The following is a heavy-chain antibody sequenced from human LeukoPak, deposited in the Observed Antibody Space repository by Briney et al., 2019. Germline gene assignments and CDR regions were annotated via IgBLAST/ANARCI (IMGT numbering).Heavy chain of an antibody. V-gene: IGHV4-4*02. CDR3: ARKRGVYYDILTGYYPFDY. CDR2: IYHSGST. CDR1: GGSISSSNW. Sequence: SGTLSLTCAVSGGSISSSNWWSWVRPPPGKGLEWIGEIYHSGSTNYNPSLKSRVTISVDKSKNQFSLKLSSVTAADTAVYYCARKRGVYYDILTGYYPFDYWGQGTLVTVSS. D-gene: IGHD3-9*01. J-gene: IGHJ4*02.